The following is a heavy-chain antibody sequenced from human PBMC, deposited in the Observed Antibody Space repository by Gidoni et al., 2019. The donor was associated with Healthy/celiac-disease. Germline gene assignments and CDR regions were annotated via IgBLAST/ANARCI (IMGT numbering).Heavy chain of an antibody. CDR3: ARYCSSTSCSHYYYYGMDV. CDR1: GYSFTSYG. J-gene: IGHJ6*02. Sequence: QLVQSGAEVKKTGASVKVSCKASGYSFTSYGISWVRQSPGQGLEWMGWISAYNGHTKYEQKLHGRVTMTTDTSTSTAYMELRSLRSDDTAVYYCARYCSSTSCSHYYYYGMDVWGQGTTVTVSS. CDR2: ISAYNGHT. D-gene: IGHD2-2*01. V-gene: IGHV1-18*01.